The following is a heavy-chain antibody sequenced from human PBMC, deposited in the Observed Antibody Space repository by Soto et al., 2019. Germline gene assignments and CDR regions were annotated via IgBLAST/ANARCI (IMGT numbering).Heavy chain of an antibody. J-gene: IGHJ4*02. CDR2: ISYDGSNK. CDR3: ARDFRAGSFWGGWGY. CDR1: GFTFSSYA. D-gene: IGHD3-16*01. V-gene: IGHV3-30-3*01. Sequence: QVQLVESGGGVVQPGRSLRLSCAASGFTFSSYAMHWVRQAPGKGLEWVAVISYDGSNKYYADSVKGRFTISRDNSKNTRYLQMNSLRAEDTAGYYCARDFRAGSFWGGWGYWGQGTLVTVSS.